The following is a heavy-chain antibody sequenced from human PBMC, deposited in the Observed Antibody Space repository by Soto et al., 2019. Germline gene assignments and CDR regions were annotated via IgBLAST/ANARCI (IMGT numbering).Heavy chain of an antibody. D-gene: IGHD3-22*01. CDR2: IYYSGST. Sequence: QVQLQESGPGLVKPSQTLSLTCTVSGGSISSGGYYWSWIRQHPGKGLEWIGYIYYSGSTYYNPALKSRVTTAVDTSKTQFSLKLSSVTAAATAVYYCARALVVTWFDPWGQGTLVTVSS. CDR1: GGSISSGGYY. J-gene: IGHJ5*02. V-gene: IGHV4-31*03. CDR3: ARALVVTWFDP.